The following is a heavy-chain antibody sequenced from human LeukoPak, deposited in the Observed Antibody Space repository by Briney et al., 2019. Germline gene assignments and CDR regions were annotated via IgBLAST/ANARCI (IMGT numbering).Heavy chain of an antibody. CDR2: IYYSGST. V-gene: IGHV4-39*07. J-gene: IGHJ4*02. Sequence: PSETLSLTCTVSGGSISSSSYYWGWIRQPPGKGLEWIGSIYYSGSTYYNPSLKSRVTISVDTSKNQFSLKLSSVTAADTAVYYCARLYYDFWSGSQPSYYFDYWGQGTLVTVSS. CDR1: GGSISSSSYY. CDR3: ARLYYDFWSGSQPSYYFDY. D-gene: IGHD3-3*01.